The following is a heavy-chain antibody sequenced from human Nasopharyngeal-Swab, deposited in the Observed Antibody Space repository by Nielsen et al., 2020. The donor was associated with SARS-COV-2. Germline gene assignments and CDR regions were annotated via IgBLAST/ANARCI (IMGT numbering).Heavy chain of an antibody. Sequence: SVKVSCKASGYSFSNKGMAWVRQAPGQGLEWMGGIIPIFGTANYAQKFQGRVTITADESTSTAYMELSSLRSEDTAVYYCARDVSGMDDYWGQGTLVTVSS. CDR3: ARDVSGMDDY. D-gene: IGHD1-1*01. J-gene: IGHJ4*02. V-gene: IGHV1-69*13. CDR1: GYSFSNKG. CDR2: IIPIFGTA.